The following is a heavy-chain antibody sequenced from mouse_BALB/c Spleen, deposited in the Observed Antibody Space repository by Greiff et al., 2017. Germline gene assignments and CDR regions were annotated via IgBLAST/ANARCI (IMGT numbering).Heavy chain of an antibody. V-gene: IGHV5-9-4*01. Sequence: EVKVVESGGGLVKPGGSLKLSCAASGFTFSSYAMSWVRQSPEKRLEWVAEISSGGSYTYYPDTVTGRFTISRDNAKNTLYLEMSSLRSEDTAMYYCARGYGKNFDYWGQGTTLTVSS. J-gene: IGHJ2*01. CDR2: ISSGGSYT. D-gene: IGHD2-10*02. CDR3: ARGYGKNFDY. CDR1: GFTFSSYA.